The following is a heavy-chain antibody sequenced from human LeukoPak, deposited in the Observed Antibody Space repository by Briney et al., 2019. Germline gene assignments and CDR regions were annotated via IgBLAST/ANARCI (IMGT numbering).Heavy chain of an antibody. CDR1: GFSFDAYA. J-gene: IGHJ4*02. V-gene: IGHV3-43*02. CDR3: AQKNRYGDTLDY. D-gene: IGHD4/OR15-4a*01. Sequence: GGSLRLSCAASGFSFDAYAMHCVRQAPGKGLEWVSLISGDGGSTYYADSVKGRFTISRDNSKNSLYLQMNSLRTEDTALYYRAQKNRYGDTLDYWGQGTLVTVSS. CDR2: ISGDGGST.